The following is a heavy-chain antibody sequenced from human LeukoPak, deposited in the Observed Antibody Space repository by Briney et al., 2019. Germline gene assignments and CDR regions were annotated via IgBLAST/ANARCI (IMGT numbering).Heavy chain of an antibody. CDR2: INPNSGGT. V-gene: IGHV1-2*02. Sequence: ASVKVSCKASGYTSTGYYMHWVRQAPGQGLEWMGWINPNSGGTNYAQKFQGRVTMTRDTSISTAYMELSRLRSDDTAVYYCARGGLYYVWDAFDIWGQGTMVTVSS. J-gene: IGHJ3*02. CDR3: ARGGLYYVWDAFDI. D-gene: IGHD3-16*01. CDR1: GYTSTGYY.